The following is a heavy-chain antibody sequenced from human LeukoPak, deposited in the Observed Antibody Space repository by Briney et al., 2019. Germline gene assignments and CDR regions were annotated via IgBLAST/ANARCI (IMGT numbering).Heavy chain of an antibody. CDR1: GFTFSSYS. J-gene: IGHJ5*02. V-gene: IGHV3-21*01. CDR3: ARGKEVPAATIYGDWFDP. CDR2: VSSSSSYI. Sequence: PGGSRRLSCAASGFTFSSYSMNWVRQAPGKGLEWVSSVSSSSSYIYYADSVKGRFTISRDNAKNSLYLQMNSLRAEDTAVYYCARGKEVPAATIYGDWFDPWGQGTLVTVSS. D-gene: IGHD2-2*01.